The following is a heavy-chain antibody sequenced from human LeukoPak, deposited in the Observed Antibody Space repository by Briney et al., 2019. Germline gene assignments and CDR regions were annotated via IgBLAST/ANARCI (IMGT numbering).Heavy chain of an antibody. V-gene: IGHV3-7*01. CDR3: ARDQGSMIVVRTTSWYFDL. CDR2: INQDGSEI. D-gene: IGHD3-22*01. CDR1: AFTFSNYW. Sequence: QPGGSLRLSCAASAFTFSNYWMSWVRQAPGKGLEWVVNINQDGSEIYYVDSVKGRFTISRDNAKNSLYLQINSLRAEDTAVYYCARDQGSMIVVRTTSWYFDLWGRGTLVTVSS. J-gene: IGHJ2*01.